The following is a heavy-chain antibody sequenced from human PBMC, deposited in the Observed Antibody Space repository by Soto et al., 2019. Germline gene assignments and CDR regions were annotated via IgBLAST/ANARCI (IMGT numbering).Heavy chain of an antibody. Sequence: QVHLVQSGAEMKKPGASVKVSCKVSAYSVTELSLHWVRQPPEKGLEWRAGFDPENDEIVYAPDYQSRVSLTEDTSTNTVYMELRNLRSDDTATYYCVSSASPELWGQGTMVIVSS. CDR3: VSSASPEL. CDR2: FDPENDEI. CDR1: AYSVTELS. J-gene: IGHJ3*01. D-gene: IGHD1-26*01. V-gene: IGHV1-24*01.